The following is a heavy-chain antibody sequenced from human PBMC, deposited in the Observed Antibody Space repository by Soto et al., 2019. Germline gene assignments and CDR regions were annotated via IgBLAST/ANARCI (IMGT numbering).Heavy chain of an antibody. V-gene: IGHV3-72*01. J-gene: IGHJ4*02. CDR3: ARDLVVGATPGDY. Sequence: EVQLVESGGGLVQPGGSLRLSCAGSGFTLSDHYIDWVRQAPGKGLEWVGRSRDKAQGYSTAYAASVKGRFTTSRDESKNSVYLQMNSLKTEDTAVYFCARDLVVGATPGDYWGQGILVTVSS. CDR2: SRDKAQGYST. CDR1: GFTLSDHY. D-gene: IGHD1-26*01.